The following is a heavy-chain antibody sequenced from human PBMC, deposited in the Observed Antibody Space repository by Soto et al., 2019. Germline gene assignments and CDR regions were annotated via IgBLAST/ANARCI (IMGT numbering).Heavy chain of an antibody. CDR1: GGSITTVGNY. Sequence: QVQLQESGPGLVQPSQTLSLACTVSGGSITTVGNYWSWIRQFPGKGLEWIGHISYSGSTNSNPSLRSRLSMSVDTSENQFSLELSSVTAADTAVYYCARLLGSGNYLGIFDAFDIWGQGTVVTVSS. V-gene: IGHV4-31*03. D-gene: IGHD1-26*01. J-gene: IGHJ3*02. CDR2: ISYSGST. CDR3: ARLLGSGNYLGIFDAFDI.